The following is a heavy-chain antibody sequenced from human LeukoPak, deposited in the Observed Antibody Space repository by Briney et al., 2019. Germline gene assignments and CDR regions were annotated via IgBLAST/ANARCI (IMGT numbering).Heavy chain of an antibody. J-gene: IGHJ6*03. CDR1: GFTFTNAW. D-gene: IGHD6-19*01. CDR3: ASRRSGWEYYMDV. Sequence: GGSLRLSCAASGFTFTNAWMSWVRQAPGKGLEWVGRIKSKIDGGTADYAAPVKGRFTISRDDSKNTLYLQMNSLRAEDTAVYYCASRRSGWEYYMDVWGKGTAVTVSS. CDR2: IKSKIDGGTA. V-gene: IGHV3-15*01.